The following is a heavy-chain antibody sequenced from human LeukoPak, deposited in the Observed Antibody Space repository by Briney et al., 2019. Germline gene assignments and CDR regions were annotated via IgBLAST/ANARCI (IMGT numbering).Heavy chain of an antibody. CDR1: GFTFSSYA. D-gene: IGHD3-10*01. V-gene: IGHV3-64*01. J-gene: IGHJ4*02. Sequence: GRSLRLSCAASGFTFSSYAMHCVRQAPGKGLEYVSAISSKGGSTYYANSVKGRFNISRDNSKNTLYLQMGSLRAEDMAVYYCARVWFGELLSPFFGYWGEGTLVTVSS. CDR3: ARVWFGELLSPFFGY. CDR2: ISSKGGST.